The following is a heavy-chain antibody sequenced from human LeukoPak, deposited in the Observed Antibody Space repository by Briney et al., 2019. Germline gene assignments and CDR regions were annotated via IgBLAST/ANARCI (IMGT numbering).Heavy chain of an antibody. CDR2: IKTKSEGGTT. Sequence: AGGSLRLSCAASGFTVSNNYMRWVRQAPGKGLEWVGRIKTKSEGGTTDYAAPAKGRFTISRDDSKNALFLQMDSLKSDDTAMYYCTTEFKELGSFFYFYYMDVWGTGTTVTISS. CDR3: TTEFKELGSFFYFYYMDV. D-gene: IGHD3-10*01. J-gene: IGHJ6*03. V-gene: IGHV3-15*01. CDR1: GFTVSNNY.